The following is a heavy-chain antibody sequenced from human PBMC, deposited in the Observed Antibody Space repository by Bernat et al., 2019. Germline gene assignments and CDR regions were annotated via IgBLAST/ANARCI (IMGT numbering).Heavy chain of an antibody. CDR2: ISFHGTNK. CDR1: GFTFSDYG. CDR3: GRDLFVSYYYYGMDV. D-gene: IGHD3-10*02. V-gene: IGHV3-30-3*01. Sequence: QVQLVESGGSVVQPGGSLRLSCAASGFTFSDYGMHWVRQAPGLGLEWVAFISFHGTNKYHADSVKGRFIISRDNPKNALYLQMDSLRAEDTAVYYCGRDLFVSYYYYGMDVWGQGTTVTVSS. J-gene: IGHJ6*02.